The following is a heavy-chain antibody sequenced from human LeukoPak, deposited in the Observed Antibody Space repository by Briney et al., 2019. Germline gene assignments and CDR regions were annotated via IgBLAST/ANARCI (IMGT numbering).Heavy chain of an antibody. CDR2: ISISGTTI. Sequence: GGSLRLSCASSGFTFSSYAMSWVRQAPGKGLEWLSHISISGTTIHYADSVKGRFTISRDNSKNTLYLQMNSLRAEDTAVYYCAKDRQLVRLFYWGQGTLVTVSS. J-gene: IGHJ4*02. D-gene: IGHD6-13*01. V-gene: IGHV3-23*01. CDR1: GFTFSSYA. CDR3: AKDRQLVRLFY.